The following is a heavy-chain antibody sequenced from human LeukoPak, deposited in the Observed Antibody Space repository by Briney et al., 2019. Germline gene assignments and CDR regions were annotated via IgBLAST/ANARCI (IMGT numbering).Heavy chain of an antibody. CDR2: ISGSGGST. CDR3: AKGGVYSGSYLGY. Sequence: PGGSLRLSCAASGFTFSSYAMSWVRQAPGKGLEWVSAISGSGGSTYYADSVKGRFTISRDNSKNTVYLQMNSLRAEDTAVYHCAKGGVYSGSYLGYWGQGTLVTVSS. CDR1: GFTFSSYA. J-gene: IGHJ4*02. V-gene: IGHV3-23*01. D-gene: IGHD1-26*01.